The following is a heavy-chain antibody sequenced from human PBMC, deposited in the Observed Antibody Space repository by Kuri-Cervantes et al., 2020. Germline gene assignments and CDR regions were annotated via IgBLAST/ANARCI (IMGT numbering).Heavy chain of an antibody. CDR1: GFTFSSYG. J-gene: IGHJ4*02. CDR3: AKDWGNWGYGYYFDY. Sequence: GSLRLSCAASGFTFSSYGMHWVRQAPGKGLEWVAIISYDGSNEYYADSVKGRFTISRDNSKNTLYLQLNSLRAEDTAMYYCAKDWGNWGYGYYFDYWGQGTLVTVSS. D-gene: IGHD7-27*01. CDR2: ISYDGSNE. V-gene: IGHV3-30*18.